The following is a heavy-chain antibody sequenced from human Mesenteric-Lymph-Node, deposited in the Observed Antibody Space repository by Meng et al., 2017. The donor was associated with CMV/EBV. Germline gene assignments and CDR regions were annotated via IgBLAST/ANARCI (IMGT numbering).Heavy chain of an antibody. J-gene: IGHJ4*02. CDR3: GRDNWGSIDY. Sequence: HVQRQESGPGLVKPSETLSLTCTVSGGSFSSYPWSWIRQPPGKGLEWVGYMSYSGSTNYNPSLKSRITMSLDTSKNQFSLELSSVTAADTAVYYCGRDNWGSIDYWGQGTLVTVSS. CDR2: MSYSGST. V-gene: IGHV4-59*13. D-gene: IGHD7-27*01. CDR1: GGSFSSYP.